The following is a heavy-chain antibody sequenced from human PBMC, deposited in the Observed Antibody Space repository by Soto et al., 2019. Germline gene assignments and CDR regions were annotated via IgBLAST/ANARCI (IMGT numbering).Heavy chain of an antibody. D-gene: IGHD2-15*01. V-gene: IGHV1-69*01. J-gene: IGHJ5*02. Sequence: QVQLLQSGAEVKNPGSSVKVSCKASGGTFSRDAIRWVRQAPGQGLEWMGGIIPMFGTAKYVQKFQGRLTITADESTTTAYMELRSLRSDDTAVYYCARGVVVVAASQLGWFDPWGQGPLVTVSS. CDR2: IIPMFGTA. CDR3: ARGVVVVAASQLGWFDP. CDR1: GGTFSRDA.